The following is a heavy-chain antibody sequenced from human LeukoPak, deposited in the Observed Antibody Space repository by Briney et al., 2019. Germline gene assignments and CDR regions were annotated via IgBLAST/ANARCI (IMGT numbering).Heavy chain of an antibody. V-gene: IGHV3-21*01. CDR2: ISSSSSYI. CDR1: GFTFSSYS. D-gene: IGHD5-12*01. J-gene: IGHJ4*02. Sequence: GGSLRLSCAASGFTFSSYSMNWVRQAPGKGLEWVSSISSSSSYIYHADSVKGRFTISRDNAKNSLYLQMNSLRAEDTAVYYCARESLKGGGYTKYFDYWGQGTLVTVSS. CDR3: ARESLKGGGYTKYFDY.